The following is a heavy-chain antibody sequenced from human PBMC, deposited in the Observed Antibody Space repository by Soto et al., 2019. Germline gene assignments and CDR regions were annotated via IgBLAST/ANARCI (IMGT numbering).Heavy chain of an antibody. V-gene: IGHV1-3*01. CDR2: INAGNSKT. CDR1: GFTFTGYA. D-gene: IGHD3-16*01. Sequence: ASVKVSCKASGFTFTGYAIHWVRQAPGQRLEWMGWINAGNSKTKYSQKFQGRVTITRDTSTSTAYMELSSLRSEDTAVYYCARGLAMTSVGGESLFDPWGQGTLVTVSS. J-gene: IGHJ5*02. CDR3: ARGLAMTSVGGESLFDP.